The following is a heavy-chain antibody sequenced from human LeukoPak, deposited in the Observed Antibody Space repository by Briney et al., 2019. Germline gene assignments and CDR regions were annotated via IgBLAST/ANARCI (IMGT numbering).Heavy chain of an antibody. Sequence: PGGSLRLSCAASGFTFDDYAMHWVRQAPGKGLEWVSGISWNSGSIGYADSVKGRFTISRDNSKNTLYLQMNSLRAEDTAVYYCARGLTTRLAFDIWGQGTMLTVSS. D-gene: IGHD4-17*01. J-gene: IGHJ3*02. CDR1: GFTFDDYA. V-gene: IGHV3-9*01. CDR2: ISWNSGSI. CDR3: ARGLTTRLAFDI.